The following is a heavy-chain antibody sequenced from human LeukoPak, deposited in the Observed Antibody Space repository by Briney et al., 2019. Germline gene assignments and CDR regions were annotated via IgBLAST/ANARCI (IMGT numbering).Heavy chain of an antibody. CDR1: GFTFSSYG. Sequence: GGSLRLSCAASGFTFSSYGMSWVRQAPGKGLEWVSAISGSSGSTYYADSVKGRFTISRDNSKNTLYLQMNSLRAEDTAVYYCASSRGGQYYFDYWGQGTLVTVSS. CDR3: ASSRGGQYYFDY. J-gene: IGHJ4*02. D-gene: IGHD3-10*01. V-gene: IGHV3-23*01. CDR2: ISGSSGST.